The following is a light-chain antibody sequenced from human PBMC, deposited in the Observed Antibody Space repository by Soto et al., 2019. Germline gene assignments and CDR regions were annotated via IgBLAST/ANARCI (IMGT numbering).Light chain of an antibody. CDR2: DAS. J-gene: IGKJ5*01. CDR3: QKYNSAP. CDR1: QSISAW. V-gene: IGKV1-5*01. Sequence: DIQMTQYPSTLSATAGDRVTITCRASQSISAWLAWYQKKPGKAPKLLIYDASNLASGVPSRFSGSGSGTDFTLTISSLQPEDVATYYWQKYNSAPLGQGTRLEIK.